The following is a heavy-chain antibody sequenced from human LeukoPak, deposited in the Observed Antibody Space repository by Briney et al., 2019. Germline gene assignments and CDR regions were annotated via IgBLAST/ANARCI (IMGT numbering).Heavy chain of an antibody. J-gene: IGHJ4*02. V-gene: IGHV1-2*02. CDR1: GYTFTGYY. D-gene: IGHD3-3*01. CDR2: INPNSGGT. CDR3: ARDSSYYDFWSGYYTVPSYFDY. Sequence: ASVTVSCKASGYTFTGYYMHWVRQAPGQGLEWMGWINPNSGGTNYAQKFQGRVTMTRDTSISTAYMELSRLRSDDTAVYYCARDSSYYDFWSGYYTVPSYFDYWGQGTLVTVSS.